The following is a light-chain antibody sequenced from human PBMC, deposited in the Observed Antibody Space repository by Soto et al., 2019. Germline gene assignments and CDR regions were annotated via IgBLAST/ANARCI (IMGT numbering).Light chain of an antibody. CDR2: GTS. J-gene: IGKJ1*01. Sequence: IVLTQSPGTLSLSPGERATLSCRASQSVSSTYLAWYQQKSGQVPSLLIYGTSSRATGIPDRFSGSGSGTDFTLTISRLEPEDFAVYYCQQYGTSTWTFGQGTKVDIK. CDR1: QSVSSTY. CDR3: QQYGTSTWT. V-gene: IGKV3-20*01.